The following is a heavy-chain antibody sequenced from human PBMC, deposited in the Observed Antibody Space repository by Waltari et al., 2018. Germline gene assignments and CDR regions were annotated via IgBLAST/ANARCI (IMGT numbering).Heavy chain of an antibody. CDR2: IIPILGKA. V-gene: IGHV1-69*15. CDR3: AGFRGTHGGGDY. D-gene: IGHD3-16*01. Sequence: QVQLVQSGAEVKKPGSSVKVSCKASGGTFSSYAISWVRQAPGQGLEWMGRIIPILGKANYGQKFQGRVTVTADESTGPADMELGSRRSEDTAVYYCAGFRGTHGGGDYWGQGTLVTVSS. CDR1: GGTFSSYA. J-gene: IGHJ4*02.